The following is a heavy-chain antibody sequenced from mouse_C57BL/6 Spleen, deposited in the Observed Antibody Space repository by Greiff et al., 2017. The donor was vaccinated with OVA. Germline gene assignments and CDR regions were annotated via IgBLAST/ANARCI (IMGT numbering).Heavy chain of an antibody. CDR1: GFNIKDYY. Sequence: EVMLVASGAELVKPGASVKLSCTASGFNIKDYYMHWVKQRPEQGLAWIGRIDPEDGETKYDPKFQGKATITSYTASNTAHLQLSSLTSEDTAFDYCARLGEGYFDYWGQGTTLTVSS. D-gene: IGHD4-1*01. CDR2: IDPEDGET. J-gene: IGHJ2*01. V-gene: IGHV14-2*01. CDR3: ARLGEGYFDY.